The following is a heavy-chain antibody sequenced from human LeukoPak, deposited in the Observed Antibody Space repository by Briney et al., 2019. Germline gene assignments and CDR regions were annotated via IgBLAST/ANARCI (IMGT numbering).Heavy chain of an antibody. CDR3: ARDSPGYSSGWYHFDY. D-gene: IGHD6-19*01. J-gene: IGHJ4*02. Sequence: SETLSLTCTASGGSISGYYWSWIRQPAGKGLEWIGRIYTSGSTNYNPTLKSRVTMSVDTSKNQFSLKLSSVTAADTAVYYCARDSPGYSSGWYHFDYWGQGTLVTVSS. V-gene: IGHV4-4*07. CDR2: IYTSGST. CDR1: GGSISGYY.